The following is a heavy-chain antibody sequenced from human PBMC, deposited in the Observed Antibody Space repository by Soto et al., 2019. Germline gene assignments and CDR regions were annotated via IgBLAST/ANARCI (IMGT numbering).Heavy chain of an antibody. D-gene: IGHD6-6*01. V-gene: IGHV2-5*01. CDR1: GFSLSTTGEG. CDR2: IYWNDDK. Sequence: QITLKESGPTLVKPTQTLTLTCTFSGFSLSTTGEGVGWIRQPPGKALEWLAVIYWNDDKSYSPSLKSRLTISKATSKSQVVLTMMNMVPVGTGTYYCAQVDDVAALFAYWGPGTLVTVSS. J-gene: IGHJ4*02. CDR3: AQVDDVAALFAY.